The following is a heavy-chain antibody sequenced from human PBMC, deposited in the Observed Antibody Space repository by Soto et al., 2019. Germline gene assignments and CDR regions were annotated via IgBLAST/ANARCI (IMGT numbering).Heavy chain of an antibody. CDR1: VDTTRPVS. CDR2: VYSTVIT. Sequence: PSQRLSLTCALSVDTTRPVSWSWMPQPPGPELEWIGYVYSTVITNYKPSLKSRAAMSIDTSKTQLSLKVRSVTAADTAVYDGERGAEAWCDPWGQGTRVTF. J-gene: IGHJ5*02. CDR3: ERGAEAWCDP. V-gene: IGHV4-59*01.